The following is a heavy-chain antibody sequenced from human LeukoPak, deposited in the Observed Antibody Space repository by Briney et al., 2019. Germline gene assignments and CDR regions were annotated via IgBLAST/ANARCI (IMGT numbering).Heavy chain of an antibody. Sequence: SETLSLTCTVSGGSISSYYWSWIRQPAGKGLEWIGRIYTSGSTYYNPSLKSRVTISVDKSKNQFSLKLSSVTAADTAVYYCARSPPYSSGWYFDYWGQGTLVTVSS. CDR2: IYTSGST. CDR3: ARSPPYSSGWYFDY. CDR1: GGSISSYY. D-gene: IGHD6-19*01. J-gene: IGHJ4*02. V-gene: IGHV4-4*07.